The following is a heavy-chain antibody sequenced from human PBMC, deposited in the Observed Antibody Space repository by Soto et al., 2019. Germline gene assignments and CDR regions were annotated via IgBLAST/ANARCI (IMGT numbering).Heavy chain of an antibody. V-gene: IGHV4-34*01. CDR3: ARGMGYGKYYFGY. Sequence: QVQLQQWGAGLLKPSETLSLTCAVYGGSFSGYYWSWIRQPPGKGLAWIGEINNSESTNYNPSLKSRVTISVDTSKNQFSLKLSSVTAADTAVYYCARGMGYGKYYFGYWGQGTLVTVSS. J-gene: IGHJ4*02. CDR1: GGSFSGYY. CDR2: INNSEST. D-gene: IGHD5-12*01.